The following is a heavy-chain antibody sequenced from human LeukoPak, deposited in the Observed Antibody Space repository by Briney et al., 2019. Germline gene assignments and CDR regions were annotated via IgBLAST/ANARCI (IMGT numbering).Heavy chain of an antibody. CDR3: ARDLYYYGSGSYYMVAY. Sequence: ASVKVSCKASGYSFSGYGITWVRQAPGQGLEWMGWISPYNGNTNYAQKLQGRLTMTTDTSTTTAYMELRSLRSDDTAVYYCARDLYYYGSGSYYMVAYWGQGTLVTVSS. CDR1: GYSFSGYG. V-gene: IGHV1-18*01. D-gene: IGHD3-10*01. J-gene: IGHJ4*02. CDR2: ISPYNGNT.